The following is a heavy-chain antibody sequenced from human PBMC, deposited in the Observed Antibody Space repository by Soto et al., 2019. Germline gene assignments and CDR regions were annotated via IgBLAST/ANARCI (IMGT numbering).Heavy chain of an antibody. CDR2: ISYDGSNK. V-gene: IGHV3-30-3*01. Sequence: GGSLRLSCAASGFTFSSYAMHWVRQAPGKGLEWVAVISYDGSNKYYADSVKGRFTISRDNSKNTLYLQMNSLRAEDTAVYYCLTDIVVVPAAIREDRRGLDYWGQGTLVTVSS. CDR3: LTDIVVVPAAIREDRRGLDY. D-gene: IGHD2-2*01. J-gene: IGHJ4*02. CDR1: GFTFSSYA.